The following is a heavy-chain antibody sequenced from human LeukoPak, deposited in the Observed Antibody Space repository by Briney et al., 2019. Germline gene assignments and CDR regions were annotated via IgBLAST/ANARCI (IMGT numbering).Heavy chain of an antibody. Sequence: PSDTLSLTCTVSGGSISSSNYYWGWIRQPPGKGLEWIGSIYYSGSTYYNPSLKSRVTISVDTSKNQFSLKLSSVTAADTAVYYCARGGYSYGYDDDFDYWGQGTLVTVSS. J-gene: IGHJ4*02. CDR1: GGSISSSNYY. D-gene: IGHD5-18*01. V-gene: IGHV4-39*07. CDR2: IYYSGST. CDR3: ARGGYSYGYDDDFDY.